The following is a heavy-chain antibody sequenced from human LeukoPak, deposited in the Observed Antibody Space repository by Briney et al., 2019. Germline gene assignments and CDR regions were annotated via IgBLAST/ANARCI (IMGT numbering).Heavy chain of an antibody. J-gene: IGHJ4*02. CDR2: IKQDGSEK. CDR3: ARDRGKGQADY. CDR1: GFTVSSNY. V-gene: IGHV3-7*01. D-gene: IGHD3-10*01. Sequence: GGSLRLSCAASGFTVSSNYMSWVRRAPGKGLEWVANIKQDGSEKYFVDSVKGRFTISRDNAKNSLYLQMNSLRAEDTAVYYCARDRGKGQADYWGQGTLVTVSS.